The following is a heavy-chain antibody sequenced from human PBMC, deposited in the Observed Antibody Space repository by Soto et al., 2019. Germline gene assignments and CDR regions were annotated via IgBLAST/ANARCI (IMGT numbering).Heavy chain of an antibody. V-gene: IGHV3-74*01. CDR1: GFTFSSYW. Sequence: PGGSLRLSCAASGFTFSSYWMHWVRQAPGKGLVWVSRINSDGSSTSYADSVKGRFAISRDNAKNTLYLQMNSLRAEDTAVYYCARGWEHSLFDYWGQGTLVTVSS. CDR3: ARGWEHSLFDY. CDR2: INSDGSST. J-gene: IGHJ4*02. D-gene: IGHD1-1*01.